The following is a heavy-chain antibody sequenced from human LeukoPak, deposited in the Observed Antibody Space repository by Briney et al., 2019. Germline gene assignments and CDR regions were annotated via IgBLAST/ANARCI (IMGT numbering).Heavy chain of an antibody. CDR1: GGSFSGYY. CDR2: INHSGST. Sequence: PSETLSLTCAVYGGSFSGYYWSWIRQPPGKGLEWIGEINHSGSTNYNPSLKSRVTISVDTSKNQLSLKLSSVTAADTAVYYCARGLLGSGWYGIIDYWGQGTLVTVSS. V-gene: IGHV4-34*01. D-gene: IGHD6-19*01. CDR3: ARGLLGSGWYGIIDY. J-gene: IGHJ4*02.